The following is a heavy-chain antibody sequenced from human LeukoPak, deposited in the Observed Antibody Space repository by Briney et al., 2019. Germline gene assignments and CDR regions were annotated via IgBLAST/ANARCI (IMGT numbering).Heavy chain of an antibody. J-gene: IGHJ4*02. D-gene: IGHD3-22*01. V-gene: IGHV3-53*01. CDR3: ARRAGDYSHPYDY. CDR1: GFTVSTNS. Sequence: GGSLRLSCTVSGFTVSTNSMSWVRQTPGKGLEWVSFIYSGGSTHYSDSVKGRFTISRDDSKNTLYLQMNSLRAEDTAVYYCARRAGDYSHPYDYWGQGTLVTVSS. CDR2: IYSGGST.